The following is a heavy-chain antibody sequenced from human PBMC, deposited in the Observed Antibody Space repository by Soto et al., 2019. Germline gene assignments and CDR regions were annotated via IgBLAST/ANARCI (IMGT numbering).Heavy chain of an antibody. V-gene: IGHV4-31*03. Sequence: TLSLTCTVSGDSISSGGYYYNWIRQHPGEGLEWIGYIYYSGSTYYNPSLKSRVTISIDTSKNQFSLKLTSVTAADTAVYYCARDGGSAYSSAFDIWGQGTMVTVSS. CDR2: IYYSGST. J-gene: IGHJ3*02. CDR3: ARDGGSAYSSAFDI. CDR1: GDSISSGGYY. D-gene: IGHD3-22*01.